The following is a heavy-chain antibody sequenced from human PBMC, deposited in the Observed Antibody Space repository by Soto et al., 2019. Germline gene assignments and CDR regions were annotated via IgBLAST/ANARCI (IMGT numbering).Heavy chain of an antibody. D-gene: IGHD3-3*01. CDR1: GFTFSSYG. J-gene: IGHJ4*02. CDR3: ARDKDFWSGYYGY. V-gene: IGHV3-33*01. CDR2: IWYDGSNK. Sequence: GGSLRLSCAASGFTFSSYGMHWVRQAPGKGLEWVAVIWYDGSNKYYADSVKGRFTISRDNSKNTLYLQMNSLRAEDTAVYYCARDKDFWSGYYGYWGQGTLVTVSS.